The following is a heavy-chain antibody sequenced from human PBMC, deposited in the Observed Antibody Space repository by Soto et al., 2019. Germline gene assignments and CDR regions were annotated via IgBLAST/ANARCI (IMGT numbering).Heavy chain of an antibody. D-gene: IGHD2-15*01. CDR2: ISGSGGST. CDR3: AKVGYRCSGGSCYVY. V-gene: IGHV3-23*01. Sequence: HPGGSLRLSCAASGFTFSSYAMSWVRQAPGKGLEWVSAISGSGGSTYYADSVKGRFTISRDNSKNTLYLQMNSLRAEDTAVYYCAKVGYRCSGGSCYVYWGQGNLVTVSS. J-gene: IGHJ4*02. CDR1: GFTFSSYA.